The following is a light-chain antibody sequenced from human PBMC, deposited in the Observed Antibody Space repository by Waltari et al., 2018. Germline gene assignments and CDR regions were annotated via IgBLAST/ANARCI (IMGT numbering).Light chain of an antibody. V-gene: IGLV4-69*01. CDR1: SGHITNV. J-gene: IGLJ3*02. CDR2: VNSDGSH. Sequence: QLELTQSPSASASLGASVKLTCTLSSGHITNVVAWHQQQPQKGPRYLMKVNSDGSHSRGDVIPDRFSGSSSGAERYLTISSLQSEDEADYYCQTGGHGTWVFGGGTKLTVL. CDR3: QTGGHGTWV.